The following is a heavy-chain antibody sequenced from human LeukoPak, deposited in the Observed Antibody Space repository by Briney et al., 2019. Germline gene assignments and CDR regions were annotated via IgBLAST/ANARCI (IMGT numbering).Heavy chain of an antibody. J-gene: IGHJ4*02. CDR3: ARLSRSGSYFDY. CDR2: IYYSGST. Sequence: PSETLSLTCTVSGGSISSSSYYWGWIRQPPGKGLEWIGSIYYSGSTYYNPSLKSRVTISVDTSNNQFSLKLSSVTAADTAVYYCARLSRSGSYFDYWGQGTLVTVSS. V-gene: IGHV4-39*01. CDR1: GGSISSSSYY. D-gene: IGHD3-10*01.